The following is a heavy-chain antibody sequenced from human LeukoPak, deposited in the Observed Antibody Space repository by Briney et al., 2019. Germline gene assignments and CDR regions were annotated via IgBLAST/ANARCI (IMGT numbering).Heavy chain of an antibody. CDR1: GGSISSSSYY. CDR2: IYYSGST. V-gene: IGHV4-39*07. J-gene: IGHJ4*02. Sequence: SETLSLTCTVSGGSISSSSYYWGWIRQPPGKGLEWIGSIYYSGSTNYNPSLKSRVTISVDTSKYQFSLKLSSVTAADTAVYYCARSSMIVGPFDYWGQGTLVTVSS. D-gene: IGHD3-22*01. CDR3: ARSSMIVGPFDY.